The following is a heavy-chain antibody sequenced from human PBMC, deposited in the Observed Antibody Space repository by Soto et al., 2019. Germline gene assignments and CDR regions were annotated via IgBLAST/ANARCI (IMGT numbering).Heavy chain of an antibody. D-gene: IGHD1-1*01. CDR2: VSDGTGST. J-gene: IGHJ4*02. V-gene: IGHV3-23*01. CDR3: AKWNGYGHY. Sequence: EVQLFQSGGGLVQPGGSLRLSCAASGFSCNTYGVTWVRQAPGKRLEWVSGVSDGTGSTFYADSVKGRFTISRDNSNNTMDLQMNSLRVEDTSVYYCAKWNGYGHYWGQGTLVTVSS. CDR1: GFSCNTYG.